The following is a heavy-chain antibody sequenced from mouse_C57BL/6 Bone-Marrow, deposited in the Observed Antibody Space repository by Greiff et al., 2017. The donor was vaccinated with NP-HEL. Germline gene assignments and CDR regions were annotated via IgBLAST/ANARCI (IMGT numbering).Heavy chain of an antibody. J-gene: IGHJ2*01. CDR2: ISNGGGST. D-gene: IGHD4-1*01. V-gene: IGHV5-12*01. CDR1: GFTFSDYY. Sequence: EVQRVESGGGLVQPGGSLKLSCAASGFTFSDYYMYWVRQTPEKRLEWVAYISNGGGSTYYPDTVKGRFTLSRDNAKNTLYRQMSRLKSEDTAMYYCARGGLGPYFDYWGQGTTLTVSS. CDR3: ARGGLGPYFDY.